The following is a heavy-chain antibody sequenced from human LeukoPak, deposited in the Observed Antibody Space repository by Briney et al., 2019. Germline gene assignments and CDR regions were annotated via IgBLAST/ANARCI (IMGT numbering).Heavy chain of an antibody. V-gene: IGHV1-69*05. CDR1: GGTFSSYA. CDR2: IIPIFGTA. J-gene: IGHJ4*02. CDR3: ARGGFGVVITFDY. D-gene: IGHD3-3*01. Sequence: GASVKVSCKASGGTFSSYAISWVRQAPGQGLEWMGGIIPIFGTANYAQKLQGRVTIATDESTSTAYMELSSLRSEDTAVYYCARGGFGVVITFDYWGQGTLVTVSS.